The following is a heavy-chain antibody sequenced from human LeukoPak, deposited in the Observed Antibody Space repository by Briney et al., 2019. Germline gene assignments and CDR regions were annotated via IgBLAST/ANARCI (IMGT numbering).Heavy chain of an antibody. Sequence: GGSLRLSCAASGFTFDDYAMHWVRQAPGKGLEWVSGISWNSGSIGYADSVKGRFTISRDNAKNSLYLQMNGLRAEDTALYYCAKAGNIAALLDYWGQGTLVTVSS. V-gene: IGHV3-9*01. D-gene: IGHD6-6*01. CDR3: AKAGNIAALLDY. CDR1: GFTFDDYA. CDR2: ISWNSGSI. J-gene: IGHJ4*02.